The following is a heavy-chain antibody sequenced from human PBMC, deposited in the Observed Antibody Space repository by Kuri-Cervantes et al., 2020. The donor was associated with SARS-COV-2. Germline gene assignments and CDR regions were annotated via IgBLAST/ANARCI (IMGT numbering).Heavy chain of an antibody. D-gene: IGHD1-26*01. J-gene: IGHJ3*02. Sequence: GSLRLSCTVSGGSISSYYWSWIRQPPGQGLEWLGDIYYSGSTNYNPSLKSRVTISVDTSKNQFSLKLSSVTAADTAVYYCARVSWGEWELRGHDAFDIWGQGTMVTVSS. V-gene: IGHV4-59*12. CDR1: GGSISSYY. CDR2: IYYSGST. CDR3: ARVSWGEWELRGHDAFDI.